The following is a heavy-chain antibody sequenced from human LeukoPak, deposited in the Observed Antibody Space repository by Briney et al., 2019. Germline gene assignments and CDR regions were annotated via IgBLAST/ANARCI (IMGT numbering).Heavy chain of an antibody. D-gene: IGHD1-26*01. V-gene: IGHV4-39*01. CDR3: ARRSGVGNYFDY. CDR1: GGSISSSSYY. J-gene: IGHJ4*02. Sequence: SETLSLTCTVSGGSISSSSYYRGWIRQPSEKGLEWIGSIYYSGSTYYNPSLKSRVTISVDTSKNQFSLKLSSVTAADTAVYYCARRSGVGNYFDYWGQGTLVTVSS. CDR2: IYYSGST.